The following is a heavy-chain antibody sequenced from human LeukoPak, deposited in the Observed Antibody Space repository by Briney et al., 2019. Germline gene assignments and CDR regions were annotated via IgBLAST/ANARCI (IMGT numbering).Heavy chain of an antibody. CDR3: VVTTVTIDDAFDI. V-gene: IGHV3-23*01. D-gene: IGHD4-17*01. CDR2: INGNGGGS. CDR1: GFTFSDHA. Sequence: GGSLRLSCAASGFTFSDHAMSWVRQAPAKGLEWVSSINGNGGGSYYIDSVKGRFTVSRDNSKNTLYLQMNSLRAEDTAVYYCVVTTVTIDDAFDIWGQGTMVTVSS. J-gene: IGHJ3*02.